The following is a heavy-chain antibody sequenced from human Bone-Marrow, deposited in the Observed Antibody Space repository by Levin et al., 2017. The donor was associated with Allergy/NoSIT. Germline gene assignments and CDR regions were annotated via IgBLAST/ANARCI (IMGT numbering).Heavy chain of an antibody. V-gene: IGHV3-21*01. D-gene: IGHD3-10*01. Sequence: LSLTCAASGFTFSSYSMNWVRQAPGKGLEWVSSISSSSSYIYYADSVKGRFTISRDNAKNSLYLQMNSLRAEDTAVYYCARSGPSGSGVPDYWGQGTLVTVSS. J-gene: IGHJ4*02. CDR1: GFTFSSYS. CDR3: ARSGPSGSGVPDY. CDR2: ISSSSSYI.